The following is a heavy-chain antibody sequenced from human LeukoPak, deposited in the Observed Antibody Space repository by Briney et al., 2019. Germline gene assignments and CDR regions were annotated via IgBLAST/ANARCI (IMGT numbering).Heavy chain of an antibody. V-gene: IGHV3-7*01. CDR3: VGGPGY. CDR1: GFTVSSNY. Sequence: GSLRLSCAASGFTVSSNYMSWVRQAPGKGLEWVANIKKDASEKHYVDSVRGRFTISRDNAKNSLYLQMNSLRAEDTAVYYCVGGPGYWGQGTLVTVSS. CDR2: IKKDASEK. D-gene: IGHD3-10*01. J-gene: IGHJ4*02.